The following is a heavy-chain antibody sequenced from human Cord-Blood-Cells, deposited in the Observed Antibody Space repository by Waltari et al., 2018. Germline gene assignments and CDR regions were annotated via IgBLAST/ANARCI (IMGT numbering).Heavy chain of an antibody. V-gene: IGHV4-30-2*01. CDR2: IYHSGST. Sequence: QLQLQESGSGLVKPSQPLSLTCAVSGGPISSGGYSWSWIRQPPGKGLEWIGYIYHSGSTYYNPSLKSRVTISVDRSKNQFSLKLSSVTAADTAVYYCARVGSGYDSSFFFDYWGQGTLVTVSS. CDR3: ARVGSGYDSSFFFDY. J-gene: IGHJ4*02. D-gene: IGHD5-12*01. CDR1: GGPISSGGYS.